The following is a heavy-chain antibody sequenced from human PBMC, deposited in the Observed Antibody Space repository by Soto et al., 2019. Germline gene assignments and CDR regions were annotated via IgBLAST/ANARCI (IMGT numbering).Heavy chain of an antibody. CDR1: GFTFSDSA. Sequence: QSGGSLRLSCAASGFTFSDSAIHWVRQAPGKGLEWVGRVASKPEGYTTTYGASVKGRFTISRDDSQNTAYLQMNSLKTEDTAVYYCNKYSGSLSIHAALGPGTLVTVSS. D-gene: IGHD1-26*01. V-gene: IGHV3-73*01. CDR3: NKYSGSLSIHAA. J-gene: IGHJ5*02. CDR2: VASKPEGYTT.